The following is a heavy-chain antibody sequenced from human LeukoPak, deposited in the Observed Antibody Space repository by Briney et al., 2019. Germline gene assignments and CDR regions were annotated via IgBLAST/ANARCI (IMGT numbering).Heavy chain of an antibody. D-gene: IGHD2-15*01. J-gene: IGHJ5*02. V-gene: IGHV4-31*03. CDR3: AREGHYCSGGSCYSRWFDP. CDR2: IYYSGST. CDR1: GGSISSGGYY. Sequence: SQTLSLTCTVSGGSISSGGYYWSWIRQHPGKGLEWIGYIYYSGSTYYNPSLKSRVTISVDTSKNQFSLKLSSVTAADMAVYYCAREGHYCSGGSCYSRWFDPWGQGTLVTVSS.